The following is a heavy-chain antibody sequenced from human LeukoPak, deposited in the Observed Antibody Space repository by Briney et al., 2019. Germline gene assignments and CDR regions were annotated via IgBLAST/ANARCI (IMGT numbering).Heavy chain of an antibody. Sequence: PSETLSLTCTVSGGSISSGDYYWSWIRQPPGKGLEWIGYIYYRGTTYYPPSLKSRVTISVDTSKNQFSLKLSSVTAADTAVYYCAREAGIDYGDYVEAFDIWGQGTMVTVSS. J-gene: IGHJ3*02. CDR1: GGSISSGDYY. V-gene: IGHV4-30-4*01. CDR2: IYYRGTT. CDR3: AREAGIDYGDYVEAFDI. D-gene: IGHD4-17*01.